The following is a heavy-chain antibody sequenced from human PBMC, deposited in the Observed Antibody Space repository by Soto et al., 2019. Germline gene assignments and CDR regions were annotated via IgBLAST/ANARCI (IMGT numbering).Heavy chain of an antibody. J-gene: IGHJ6*02. CDR2: IIPISGTA. D-gene: IGHD2-2*01. Sequence: QVQLVQSGAEVKKPGSSVKVSCKASGGTFSSYAISWVRQAPGQGLEWMGGIIPISGTANYALKFQGRVTITADESTSIAYMRLSSKRSEDTAVYFCERSQGKSTRIESYYNYYYGMDCWGQGTTVTVSS. CDR1: GGTFSSYA. V-gene: IGHV1-69*01. CDR3: ERSQGKSTRIESYYNYYYGMDC.